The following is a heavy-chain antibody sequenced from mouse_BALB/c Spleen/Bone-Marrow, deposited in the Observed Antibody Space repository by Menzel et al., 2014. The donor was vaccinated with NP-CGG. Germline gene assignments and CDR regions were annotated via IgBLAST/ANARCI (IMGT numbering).Heavy chain of an antibody. CDR2: IDPSDSYT. V-gene: IGHV1S127*01. Sequence: LVESGAELVKPGASVKMSCKASGYTFTSYWMHWVKQRPGQGLEWIGVIDPSDSYTSYNQKFKGKATLTVDTSSSTAYMQLSSLTSEDSAVYCCTRGDYNWYFDVWGAGTTVPVSS. CDR3: TRGDYNWYFDV. D-gene: IGHD2-4*01. J-gene: IGHJ1*01. CDR1: GYTFTSYW.